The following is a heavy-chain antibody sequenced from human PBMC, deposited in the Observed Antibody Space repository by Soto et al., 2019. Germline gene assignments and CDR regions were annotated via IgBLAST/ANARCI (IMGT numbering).Heavy chain of an antibody. Sequence: SETLSLTCTVSGGSISSGDYYWGWIRQPPGKGLEWIGYIYYSGSTYYNPSLKSRVTISVDTSKNQFSLKLSSVTAADTAVFYCAREGRCSSTSCPIDYWGQGTLVTVSS. CDR1: GGSISSGDYY. D-gene: IGHD2-2*01. CDR2: IYYSGST. V-gene: IGHV4-30-4*01. CDR3: AREGRCSSTSCPIDY. J-gene: IGHJ4*02.